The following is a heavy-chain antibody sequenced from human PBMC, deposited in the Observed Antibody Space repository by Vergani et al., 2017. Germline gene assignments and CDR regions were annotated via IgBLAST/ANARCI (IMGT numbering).Heavy chain of an antibody. CDR2: ISSNGGST. V-gene: IGHV3-64*01. CDR3: ARESYDFWSGYYYFDY. J-gene: IGHJ4*02. Sequence: EVQLVESGGGLVQPGGSLRLSCAASGFTFSSYAMHWVRQAPGKGLEYVSAISSNGGSTYYANSVKGRFTISRDNSKNTLYLQMGSLRAEDMAVYYCARESYDFWSGYYYFDYWGQGTLVTVSS. CDR1: GFTFSSYA. D-gene: IGHD3-3*01.